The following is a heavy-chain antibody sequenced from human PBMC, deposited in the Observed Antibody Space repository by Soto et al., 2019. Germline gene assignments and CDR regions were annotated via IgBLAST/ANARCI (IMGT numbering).Heavy chain of an antibody. J-gene: IGHJ4*02. Sequence: PSETLSLTCFVSGGSITRRSSYWAWIRQPPGKGLEWVGTFYDGNTYHNPSLRSRITIAVDTSKNQFSLNLNSVTASDTAVYFCVSQRTSVLTQAYFDYWGPGALVTVSS. CDR1: GGSITRRSSY. D-gene: IGHD2-8*01. V-gene: IGHV4-39*01. CDR2: FYDGNT. CDR3: VSQRTSVLTQAYFDY.